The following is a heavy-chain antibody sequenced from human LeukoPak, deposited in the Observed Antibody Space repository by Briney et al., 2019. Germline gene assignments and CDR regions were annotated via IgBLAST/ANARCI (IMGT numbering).Heavy chain of an antibody. CDR1: GFTFSSYA. D-gene: IGHD3-16*01. Sequence: GGSLRLSCAASGFTFSSYAMSWVRQAPGKGLEWVSAISGSGGSTYYADFVKGRFTISRDNSKNTLYLQMNSLRAEDTAVYYCAKALREHQHYYYYMDVWGKGTTVTVSS. CDR2: ISGSGGST. V-gene: IGHV3-23*01. J-gene: IGHJ6*03. CDR3: AKALREHQHYYYYMDV.